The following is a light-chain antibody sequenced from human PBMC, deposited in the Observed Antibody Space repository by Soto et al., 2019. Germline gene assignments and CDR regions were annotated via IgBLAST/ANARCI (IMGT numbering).Light chain of an antibody. Sequence: QSALTQPASVSGSPGQSITISCTGTSGDIGSYNRVSWYQQHPGKAPKLIIYEVTDRPSGVSNRFSGSKSGNTASLTISGLQAEDEAEYHCSSYTNINTRACVFGTETKLTVL. J-gene: IGLJ1*01. V-gene: IGLV2-14*01. CDR3: SSYTNINTRACV. CDR2: EVT. CDR1: SGDIGSYNR.